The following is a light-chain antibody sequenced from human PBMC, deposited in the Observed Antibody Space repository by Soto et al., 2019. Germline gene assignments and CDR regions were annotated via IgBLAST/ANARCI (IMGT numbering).Light chain of an antibody. V-gene: IGLV1-40*01. CDR3: QSYDSSLSGWV. CDR2: GNS. Sequence: QAVVTQSPSVSGAPGQRVTISCTGSSSNIGAGYDVHWYQQLPGTAPKLLISGNSNRPSGVPDRFSGSKSGTSASLAITGLQAEDEADYYCQSYDSSLSGWVFGGGTKLTVL. J-gene: IGLJ3*02. CDR1: SSNIGAGYD.